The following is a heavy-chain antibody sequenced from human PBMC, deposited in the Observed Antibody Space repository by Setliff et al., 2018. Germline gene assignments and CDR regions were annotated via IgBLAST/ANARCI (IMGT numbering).Heavy chain of an antibody. CDR1: GDSISSRRNY. CDR3: ARMSGFQYMDV. J-gene: IGHJ6*04. CDR2: IYTSWST. V-gene: IGHV4-61*09. D-gene: IGHD6-25*01. Sequence: SETLSLTCTVSGDSISSRRNYWGWFRQSAGKGLEWIGQIYTSWSTNYNPSLESRVTISLDTSNNQFSLSLSSVTAADTAVYYCARMSGFQYMDVWGKGTTVTVSS.